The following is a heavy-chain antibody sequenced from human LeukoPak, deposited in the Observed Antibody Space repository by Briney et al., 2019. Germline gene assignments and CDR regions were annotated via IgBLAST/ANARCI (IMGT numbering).Heavy chain of an antibody. CDR1: GLTFSSYG. J-gene: IGHJ4*02. V-gene: IGHV3-33*01. D-gene: IGHD5-24*01. CDR3: ARVLEMATIDY. CDR2: IWYDGSNK. Sequence: GRSLRLSCAASGLTFSSYGMHWVRQAPGKGLEWVAVIWYDGSNKYYADSVKGRFTISRDNSKSTLYLQMNSLRAEDTAVYYCARVLEMATIDYWGQGTLVTVSS.